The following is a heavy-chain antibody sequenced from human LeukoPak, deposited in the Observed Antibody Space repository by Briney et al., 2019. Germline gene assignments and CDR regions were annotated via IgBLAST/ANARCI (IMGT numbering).Heavy chain of an antibody. D-gene: IGHD3-16*02. CDR1: GFTFSTYW. V-gene: IGHV3-74*01. J-gene: IGHJ4*02. Sequence: PGGSLRLSRAASGFTFSTYWMHWVRQAPGKGLLWVSRINSDGSSTSYADSVKGRFTISRDNAKNTLYLQMNSLRVEDTAVYYCARGFITFGGVIVDYWGQGTLVTVSS. CDR2: INSDGSST. CDR3: ARGFITFGGVIVDY.